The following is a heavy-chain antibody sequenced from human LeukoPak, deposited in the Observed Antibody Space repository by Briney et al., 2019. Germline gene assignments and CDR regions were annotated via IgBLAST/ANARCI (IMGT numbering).Heavy chain of an antibody. CDR3: ARDSMPSGSYTPLDY. V-gene: IGHV3-53*01. CDR2: IYSSGST. J-gene: IGHJ4*02. D-gene: IGHD1-26*01. CDR1: GFSVSSNY. Sequence: GGSLRLSCAASGFSVSSNYMSWVRQAPGKGLEWVSLIYSSGSTDYADSVKGRFTISRDNSKNTLYLQLNSLRAEDTAVYYCARDSMPSGSYTPLDYWGQGTLVTVSS.